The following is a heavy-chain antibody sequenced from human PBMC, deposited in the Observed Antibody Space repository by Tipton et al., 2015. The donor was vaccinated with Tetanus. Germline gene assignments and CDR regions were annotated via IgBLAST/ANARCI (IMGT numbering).Heavy chain of an antibody. V-gene: IGHV3-74*01. CDR3: ARDYGGTTYYYYYGMDV. CDR2: IKSDGSST. D-gene: IGHD4-23*01. J-gene: IGHJ6*02. CDR1: GFTFSSYA. Sequence: GSLRLSCAASGFTFSSYAMSWVRQAPGKGLVWVSRIKSDGSSTSYADSVKGRFTISRDNAKNTLYLQMNSLRAEDTAVYYCARDYGGTTYYYYYGMDVWGQGTTVTVSS.